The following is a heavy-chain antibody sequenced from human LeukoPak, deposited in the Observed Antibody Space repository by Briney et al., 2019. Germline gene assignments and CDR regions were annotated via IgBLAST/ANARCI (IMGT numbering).Heavy chain of an antibody. CDR3: ARDPIYYYGSGTPDYFDY. CDR2: IYYSGST. D-gene: IGHD3-10*01. Sequence: PSETLSLTCTVSGGSISSSSYYWGWIRQPPGKGLEWIGSIYYSGSTYYNPSLKSRVSISVDTSKNQFSLKLSSVTAADTAVYYCARDPIYYYGSGTPDYFDYWGQGTLVTVSS. V-gene: IGHV4-39*07. CDR1: GGSISSSSYY. J-gene: IGHJ4*02.